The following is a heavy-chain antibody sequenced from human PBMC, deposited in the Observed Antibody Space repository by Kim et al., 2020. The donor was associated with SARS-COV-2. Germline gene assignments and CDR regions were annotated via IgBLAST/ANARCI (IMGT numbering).Heavy chain of an antibody. D-gene: IGHD5-18*01. CDR2: IKSKTDGGTT. CDR3: TTDTVGGWIQLWLGDGNYYGMDV. CDR1: GFTFSNAW. V-gene: IGHV3-15*01. J-gene: IGHJ6*02. Sequence: GGSLRLSCAASGFTFSNAWMSWVRQAPGKGLEWVGRIKSKTDGGTTDYAAPVKGRFTISRDDSKNTLYLQMNSLKTEDTAVYYCTTDTVGGWIQLWLGDGNYYGMDVWGQGTTVTVSS.